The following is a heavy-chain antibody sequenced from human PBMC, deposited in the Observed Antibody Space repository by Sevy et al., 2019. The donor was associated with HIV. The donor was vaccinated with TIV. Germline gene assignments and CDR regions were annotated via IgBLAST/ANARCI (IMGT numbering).Heavy chain of an antibody. Sequence: GGSLRLSCAASGFTFSSYSMNWVRQAPGKGLEWVSYISSSSSTIYYADSVKGRFTISRDNAKNSLYLQMNSLRGEDTAVYYCARDPGAMGPFDIWGQGTMVTVSS. CDR3: ARDPGAMGPFDI. CDR1: GFTFSSYS. J-gene: IGHJ3*02. CDR2: ISSSSSTI. D-gene: IGHD5-18*01. V-gene: IGHV3-48*01.